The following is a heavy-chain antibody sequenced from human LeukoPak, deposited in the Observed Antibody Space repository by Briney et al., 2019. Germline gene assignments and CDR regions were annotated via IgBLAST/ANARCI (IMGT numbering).Heavy chain of an antibody. V-gene: IGHV3-43*01. CDR1: GFTFDDYT. CDR2: ISWDGGST. D-gene: IGHD4-17*01. Sequence: PGGSLRLSCAASGFTFDDYTMHWVRQAPGKGLEWVSLISWDGGSTYYADSVKGRFTISRDNAKNSLYLQMNSLRAEDTAVYYCANERLDDYGEYYFDYWGQGTLVTVSS. CDR3: ANERLDDYGEYYFDY. J-gene: IGHJ4*02.